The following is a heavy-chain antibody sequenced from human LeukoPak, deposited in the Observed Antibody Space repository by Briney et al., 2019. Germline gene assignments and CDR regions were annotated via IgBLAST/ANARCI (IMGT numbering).Heavy chain of an antibody. CDR3: ATSTPSDWYPFDY. V-gene: IGHV4-34*01. D-gene: IGHD6-19*01. J-gene: IGHJ4*02. CDR1: GGSFSGYY. CDR2: INHSGST. Sequence: SETLSLTCAVYGGSFSGYYWSWIRQPPGKGLEWIGEINHSGSTNYNPSLKSRVTISVDTSKNQFSLKLSSVTAADTAVYYCATSTPSDWYPFDYWGQGTLVTVSS.